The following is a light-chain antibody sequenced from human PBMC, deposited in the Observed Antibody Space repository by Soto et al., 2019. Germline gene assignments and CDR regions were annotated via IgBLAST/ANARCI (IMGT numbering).Light chain of an antibody. J-gene: IGKJ1*01. Sequence: ENVFAAYTGPPFFSPGERGPPSCRASQSVSSNYLAWYQQKPGQAPKVLIYRASIRATGIPDRFTGSGSGTEFTLTISSLQPDDFATYYCQHYNSYSEAFGQGTKVDIK. CDR3: QHYNSYSEA. CDR1: QSVSSNY. CDR2: RAS. V-gene: IGKV3-20*01.